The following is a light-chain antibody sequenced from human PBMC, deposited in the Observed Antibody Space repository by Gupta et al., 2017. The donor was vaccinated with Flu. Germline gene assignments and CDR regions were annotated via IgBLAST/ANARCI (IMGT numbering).Light chain of an antibody. CDR1: SSNIGNNY. V-gene: IGLV1-51*01. CDR2: DNN. J-gene: IGLJ3*02. CDR3: GTWDSSLSAGV. Sequence: QSVLTQPPSVSAHPGQKVTISCSRSSSNIGNNYVSWYQQLPGTAPKLLIYDNNKRPSGIPDRFSGSKSGTSATLGITGLQTGDEADYYCGTWDSSLSAGVFGGGTKLTVL.